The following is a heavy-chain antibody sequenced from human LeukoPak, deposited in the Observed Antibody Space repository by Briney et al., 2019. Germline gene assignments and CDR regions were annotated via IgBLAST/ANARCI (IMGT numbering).Heavy chain of an antibody. CDR3: ATITYYHHISSPAGDNWFDP. D-gene: IGHD3-3*02. V-gene: IGHV3-74*01. CDR1: GFMFSNYW. J-gene: IGHJ5*02. CDR2: INSDSSST. Sequence: GGSLRLSCAASGFMFSNYWMFWVRQAPGKGLVWVSRINSDSSSTNYADSVKGRFTISRDNAKNTLYLQMNTLRDEDTAVYYCATITYYHHISSPAGDNWFDPWGQGTLVTVSS.